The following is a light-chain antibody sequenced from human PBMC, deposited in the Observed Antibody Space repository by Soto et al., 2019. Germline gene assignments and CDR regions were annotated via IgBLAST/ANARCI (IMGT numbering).Light chain of an antibody. J-gene: IGKJ2*01. CDR1: QSVSSSSY. CDR3: RQYGSSPSYT. V-gene: IGKV3-20*01. Sequence: EIVLTQSPGTLSLSPGERATLSCRASQSVSSSSYLAWYQQKPGQAPRLIIYGASSRATGIPDRFSGSGSAADFTLSVSGLEPEDYAVYYCRQYGSSPSYTFGQGTKLEIK. CDR2: GAS.